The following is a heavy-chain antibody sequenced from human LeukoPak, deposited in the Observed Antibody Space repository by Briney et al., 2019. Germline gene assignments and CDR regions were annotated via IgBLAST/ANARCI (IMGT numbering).Heavy chain of an antibody. D-gene: IGHD1-26*01. Sequence: GGSLRLSCAASGFTFDDYAMHWVRQAPGKGLEWVSLISGDGGSTYYADSVKGRFTISRDNAKTSLYLQMNSLRAEDTALYYCARDRGSYLPEFDYWGQGTLVTVSS. V-gene: IGHV3-43*02. CDR3: ARDRGSYLPEFDY. J-gene: IGHJ4*02. CDR2: ISGDGGST. CDR1: GFTFDDYA.